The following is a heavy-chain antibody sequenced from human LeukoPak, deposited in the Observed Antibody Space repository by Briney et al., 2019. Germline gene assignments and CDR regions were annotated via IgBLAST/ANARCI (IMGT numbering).Heavy chain of an antibody. CDR3: ARGYSYGSPSEAYYFDY. J-gene: IGHJ4*02. Sequence: GASVKVSCKASGYTFTDHAINWLRQAPGQGLEWMGWINTNTGNPTYAQGFTGRFVFSLDTSVSTAYLQISSLKAEDTAVYSCARGYSYGSPSEAYYFDYWGQGTLVTVSS. D-gene: IGHD5-18*01. CDR1: GYTFTDHA. V-gene: IGHV7-4-1*02. CDR2: INTNTGNP.